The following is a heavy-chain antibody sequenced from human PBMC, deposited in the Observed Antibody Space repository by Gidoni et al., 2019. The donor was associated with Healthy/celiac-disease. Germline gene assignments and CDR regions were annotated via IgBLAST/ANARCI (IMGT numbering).Heavy chain of an antibody. J-gene: IGHJ4*02. D-gene: IGHD3-16*01. CDR1: GFTFSSYD. Sequence: EVQLLESGGGLVKPGWSLRLSSAAPGFTFSSYDMHWVRQATGKGLEWVAAIGTAGDTYYPGSVKGRFTISRENAKNSLYLQMNSLRAGDTAVYYCARGLEPGLHFFDYWGQGTLVTVSS. CDR3: ARGLEPGLHFFDY. CDR2: IGTAGDT. V-gene: IGHV3-13*01.